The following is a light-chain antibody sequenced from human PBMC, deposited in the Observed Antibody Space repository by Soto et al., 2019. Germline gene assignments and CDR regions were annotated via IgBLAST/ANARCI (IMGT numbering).Light chain of an antibody. V-gene: IGKV1-9*01. Sequence: DIHLTQSPSFLSAPVGDRVTITCRASQGISSYLAWYQQKPGKAPKLLIYATSTLQSGVPSRFSGSGSGTEFTLTISSLQPEDFATYYCQQLNSYPPCTFGQGTKVDI. CDR2: ATS. J-gene: IGKJ1*01. CDR1: QGISSY. CDR3: QQLNSYPPCT.